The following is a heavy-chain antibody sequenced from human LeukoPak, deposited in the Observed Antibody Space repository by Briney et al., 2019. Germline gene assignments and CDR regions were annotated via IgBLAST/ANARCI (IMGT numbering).Heavy chain of an antibody. D-gene: IGHD6-19*01. J-gene: IGHJ4*02. CDR2: IIPILGIA. V-gene: IGHV1-69*04. CDR3: ARDRWYSSGWGFDY. Sequence: SVKVSCKASGGTFSSYAISWVRQAPGQGLEWMGRIIPILGIANYAQKFQGRVTITADKSTSTAYMELSSLRSEDTAVYYCARDRWYSSGWGFDYWGQGTLVTVSS. CDR1: GGTFSSYA.